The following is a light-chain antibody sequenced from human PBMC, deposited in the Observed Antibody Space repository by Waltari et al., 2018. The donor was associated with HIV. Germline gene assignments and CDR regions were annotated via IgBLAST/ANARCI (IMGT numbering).Light chain of an antibody. Sequence: QSVLTQAPSTSETPGQRVTISCSGSTSNTGRSYVYCYHQLPGTAPNLLIYRNYQRPSGVPDRFSGSKSGTSASLAISGLRPEDEGDYFCAAWDHDLSAVLFGGGTKLTVL. CDR2: RNY. CDR3: AAWDHDLSAVL. J-gene: IGLJ2*01. CDR1: TSNTGRSY. V-gene: IGLV1-47*01.